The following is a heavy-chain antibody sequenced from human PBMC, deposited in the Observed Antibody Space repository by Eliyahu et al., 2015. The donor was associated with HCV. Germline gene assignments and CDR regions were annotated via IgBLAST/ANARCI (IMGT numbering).Heavy chain of an antibody. D-gene: IGHD3-22*01. CDR1: GYTFITYY. Sequence: QVQLVQSGAEVKKPGASVKVSCKASGYTFITYYMHWVRQAPGQGLEWMGIINPSGGSTSYAQKFQGRVTMTRDTSTSTVYLDLSSLRSEDTAVYYCARVSGYYDSGGYYKEEYYFDYWGQGTLVTVSS. V-gene: IGHV1-46*01. CDR2: INPSGGST. J-gene: IGHJ4*02. CDR3: ARVSGYYDSGGYYKEEYYFDY.